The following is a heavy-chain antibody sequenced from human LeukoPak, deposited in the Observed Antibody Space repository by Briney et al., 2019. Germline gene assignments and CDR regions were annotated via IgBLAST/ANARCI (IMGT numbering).Heavy chain of an antibody. Sequence: GGSLRLSCAASGFTFSSYAMSWVRQAPGKGLEWVSAISGSGGSTYYADSVKGRFTISRDNSKNTLHLQMNSLRAEDTAVYYCAKAGIAAAAIGNYFDYWGQGTLVTVSS. D-gene: IGHD6-13*01. J-gene: IGHJ4*02. CDR2: ISGSGGST. CDR1: GFTFSSYA. V-gene: IGHV3-23*01. CDR3: AKAGIAAAAIGNYFDY.